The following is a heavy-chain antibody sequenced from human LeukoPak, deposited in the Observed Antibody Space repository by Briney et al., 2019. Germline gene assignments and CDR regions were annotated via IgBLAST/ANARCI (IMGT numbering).Heavy chain of an antibody. J-gene: IGHJ4*02. D-gene: IGHD3-22*01. CDR2: IRSKANSYAT. Sequence: PGGSLRLSCAASGFTFSGSAMHWVRQASGKGLEWVGRIRSKANSYATAYAASVKGRFTISRDDSKNTAYLQMNSLKTEDTAVYYCAREHPLNYYDSSGYLDYWGQGTLVTVSS. V-gene: IGHV3-73*01. CDR1: GFTFSGSA. CDR3: AREHPLNYYDSSGYLDY.